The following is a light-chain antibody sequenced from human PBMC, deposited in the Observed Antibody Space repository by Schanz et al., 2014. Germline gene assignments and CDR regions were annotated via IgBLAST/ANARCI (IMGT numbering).Light chain of an antibody. CDR3: LQDFDFPLT. CDR1: QDIGND. Sequence: IRMTQSPSTLSASVGDRLTITCRASQDIGNDLGWYQQKPGKAPKLLIYATSSLQSGVPSMFSGSGSGTEFTLTISSLQPEDFASYYCLQDFDFPLTFGGGTRVEIK. J-gene: IGKJ4*01. V-gene: IGKV1-6*01. CDR2: ATS.